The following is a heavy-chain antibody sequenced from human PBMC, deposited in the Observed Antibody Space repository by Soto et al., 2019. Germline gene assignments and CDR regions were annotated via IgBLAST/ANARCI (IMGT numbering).Heavy chain of an antibody. CDR3: ARDSFFLMIPRCSSCTVF. CDR1: GYTFTSYG. J-gene: IGHJ4*02. Sequence: GASGKVSCKASGYTFTSYGISWVGQAPGQGLEWMGWISAYNGNTNYAQKLQGRVTMTTDTSTSTAYMELRSLRSDDTAVYYCARDSFFLMIPRCSSCTVFRDPGILVT. D-gene: IGHD2-15*01. CDR2: ISAYNGNT. V-gene: IGHV1-18*01.